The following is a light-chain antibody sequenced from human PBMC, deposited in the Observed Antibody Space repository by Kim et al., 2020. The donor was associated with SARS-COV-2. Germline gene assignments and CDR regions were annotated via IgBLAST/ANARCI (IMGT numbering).Light chain of an antibody. V-gene: IGLV6-57*02. CDR1: GGSIASNY. CDR2: EDD. Sequence: KTVTISCTGSGGSIASNYVQWFRQRPGSAPTTVIYEDDQRPSGVPDRFSGSIDSSTNSASLTISGLKTEDEADYYCQSYDSNNHVVFGGGTQLTVL. CDR3: QSYDSNNHVV. J-gene: IGLJ2*01.